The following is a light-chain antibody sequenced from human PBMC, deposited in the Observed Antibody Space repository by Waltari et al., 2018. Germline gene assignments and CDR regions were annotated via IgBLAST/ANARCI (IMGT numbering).Light chain of an antibody. Sequence: QSALTQPASVSGSPGQWLTISCTGTSSDIGAYKFVSWYQKHPGKAPKVMIYDVNNRPSGVSSRFSGSKSGNTAALTISGLQAEDEADYYCSSYTTGSTRYVFGSGTKVTVL. CDR1: SSDIGAYKF. CDR3: SSYTTGSTRYV. J-gene: IGLJ1*01. V-gene: IGLV2-14*03. CDR2: DVN.